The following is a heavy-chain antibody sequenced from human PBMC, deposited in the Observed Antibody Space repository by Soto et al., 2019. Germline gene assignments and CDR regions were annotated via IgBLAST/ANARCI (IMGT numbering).Heavy chain of an antibody. J-gene: IGHJ6*03. CDR1: GFTLSRYT. D-gene: IGHD6-13*01. Sequence: ESGGGLVKPGGSLRLSCAASGFTLSRYTMNWVRQAPGKGLEWVSSISSRSSYIHYADSVKGRFTISRDNAKNSLYLQMNSLRAEDTAVYYCARGRGIGASPDNYMDVWGKGTKVTVSS. CDR3: ARGRGIGASPDNYMDV. V-gene: IGHV3-21*01. CDR2: ISSRSSYI.